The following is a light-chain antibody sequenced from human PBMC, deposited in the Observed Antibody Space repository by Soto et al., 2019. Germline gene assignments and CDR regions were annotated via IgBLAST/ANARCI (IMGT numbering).Light chain of an antibody. Sequence: EIVMTQSPVTLSVSPGERVTLSCRASQSVSSNLAWYQQKPGQAPSHLIYGAFTRATGIPARFSGTGSGTEFTLTISSLQSEDFALYYCQQYNDWPLTFGQGTKVDI. V-gene: IGKV3-15*01. CDR2: GAF. CDR3: QQYNDWPLT. J-gene: IGKJ1*01. CDR1: QSVSSN.